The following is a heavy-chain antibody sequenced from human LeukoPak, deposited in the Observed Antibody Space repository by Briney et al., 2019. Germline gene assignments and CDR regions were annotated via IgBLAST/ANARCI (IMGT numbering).Heavy chain of an antibody. V-gene: IGHV3-9*01. J-gene: IGHJ6*02. CDR1: GFTFDDYA. Sequence: GGSLRLSCAASGFTFDDYAMHWVRQASGKGLEWVSGISWNSGSIGYADSVKGRFTISRDNAKNSLYLQMSNLRAEDTAVYFCARGGGLDVWGQGATVTVSS. CDR3: ARGGGLDV. CDR2: ISWNSGSI. D-gene: IGHD3-16*01.